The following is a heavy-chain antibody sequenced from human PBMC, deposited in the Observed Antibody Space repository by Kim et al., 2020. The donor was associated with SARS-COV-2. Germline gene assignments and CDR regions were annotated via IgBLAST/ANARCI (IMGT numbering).Heavy chain of an antibody. Sequence: SETLSLTCAVYGGSFSGYYWSWIRQPPGKGLEWIGEINHSGSTNYNPSLKRRATITVNTSKNQSSLKLSSVTAADTAVYYCARASPIVVVTAAILYYYYGVSCWGQRATVTVSS. CDR1: GGSFSGYY. CDR3: ARASPIVVVTAAILYYYYGVSC. CDR2: INHSGST. V-gene: IGHV4-34*01. D-gene: IGHD2-2*02. J-gene: IGHJ6*02.